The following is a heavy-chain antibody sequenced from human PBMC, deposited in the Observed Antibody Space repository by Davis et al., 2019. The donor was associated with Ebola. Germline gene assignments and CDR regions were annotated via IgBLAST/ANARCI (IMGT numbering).Heavy chain of an antibody. V-gene: IGHV1-69*13. CDR3: ARNDSVSKWFDP. CDR1: RDIFSPHT. Sequence: SVKVSCKASRDIFSPHTLNWVRQAPGQGLEWMGGIIPVYGAPYYAQTYKDRPPITADLSTGTVYLELSSLTSEDTAIYFCARNDSVSKWFDPWGQGTPVTVSS. CDR2: IIPVYGAP. J-gene: IGHJ5*02. D-gene: IGHD2-21*02.